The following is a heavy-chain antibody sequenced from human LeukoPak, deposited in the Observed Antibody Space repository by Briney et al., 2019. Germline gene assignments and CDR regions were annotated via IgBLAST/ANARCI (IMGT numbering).Heavy chain of an antibody. J-gene: IGHJ4*02. CDR2: ISGSGDGT. CDR3: AKDRDYYAVDY. Sequence: AGGSLRLSCAASGFTFSSYAMSWVRQAPGQGLDWVSAISGSGDGTYYADSVKGRFTISRDNSKNTLYLQMNTLRAEDTAVYYCAKDRDYYAVDYWGQGTLVTVSS. D-gene: IGHD3-22*01. CDR1: GFTFSSYA. V-gene: IGHV3-23*01.